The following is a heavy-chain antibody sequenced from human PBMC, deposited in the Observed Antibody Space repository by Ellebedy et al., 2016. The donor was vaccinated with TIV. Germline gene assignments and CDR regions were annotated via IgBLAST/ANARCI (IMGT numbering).Heavy chain of an antibody. CDR2: IYYTGTT. Sequence: MPSETLSLTCTVSGGSLTNHFWSWIRQPPGKGLEYIASIYYTGTTRYNPSLKTGVIISVDTSKNQISLTLMTSVSAADTAVYYCARVAITSAVGGGYFALWGRGTLLAVSS. CDR1: GGSLTNHF. J-gene: IGHJ2*01. V-gene: IGHV4-59*11. D-gene: IGHD6-19*01. CDR3: ARVAITSAVGGGYFAL.